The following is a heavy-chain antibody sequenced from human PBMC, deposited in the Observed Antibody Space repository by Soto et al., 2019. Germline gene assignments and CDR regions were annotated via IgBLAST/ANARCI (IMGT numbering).Heavy chain of an antibody. J-gene: IGHJ5*02. V-gene: IGHV3-33*01. CDR1: GFSFSSYG. D-gene: IGHD1-26*01. CDR2: IYYDGSDK. CDR3: ARDRFGGTEGTNWFDP. Sequence: QVQLVESGGGVVQPARSLRLSCAASGFSFSSYGMHWVRQAPGKGLEWVALIYYDGSDKYYIDSVKGRFTISRDNSKNTLYLQMNSLRAEDTAVYYCARDRFGGTEGTNWFDPWGQGALVTVSS.